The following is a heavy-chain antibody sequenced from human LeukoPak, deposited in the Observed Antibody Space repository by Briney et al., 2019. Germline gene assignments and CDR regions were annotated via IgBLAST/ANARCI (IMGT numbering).Heavy chain of an antibody. CDR2: ISSSSSYI. CDR1: GFTFSSYS. V-gene: IGHV3-21*01. D-gene: IGHD6-19*01. Sequence: GGSLRLSCAASGFTFSSYSMNWVRQAPGKGLEWVSSISSSSSYIYYADSVKGRFTISRDNAKNSLYLQMNSLRAEDTAVYYCARDPTVAGPYFDYWGQGTLVTVSS. J-gene: IGHJ4*02. CDR3: ARDPTVAGPYFDY.